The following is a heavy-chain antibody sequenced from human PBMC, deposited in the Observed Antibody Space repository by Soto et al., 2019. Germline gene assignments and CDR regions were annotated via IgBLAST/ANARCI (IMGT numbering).Heavy chain of an antibody. CDR3: ARDKYTSGWLEGEGSFYYYYGMDV. V-gene: IGHV3-53*01. CDR2: IYTPRST. CDR1: GFAVSSNY. J-gene: IGHJ6*02. D-gene: IGHD6-19*01. Sequence: GGSLRLSCAACGFAVSSNYMTWVRHAPGKGLESISVIYTPRSTYYAASMTCRFTISRDYSQNTLYLQMNSLRAEDTAVYYCARDKYTSGWLEGEGSFYYYYGMDVWGQVTTVTVSS.